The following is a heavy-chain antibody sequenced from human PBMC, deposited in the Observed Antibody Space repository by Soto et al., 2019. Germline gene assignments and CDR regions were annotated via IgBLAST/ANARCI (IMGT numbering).Heavy chain of an antibody. CDR2: IYYSGST. Sequence: SETLSLTCTVSGGSISSSSYYWGWIRQPPGKGLEWIGSIYYSGSTYYNPSLKSRVTISVDTSKNQFSLKLSSVTAADTAVYYCARLGWGLDYWGQGTLVTVSS. CDR1: GGSISSSSYY. D-gene: IGHD3-16*01. CDR3: ARLGWGLDY. J-gene: IGHJ4*02. V-gene: IGHV4-39*01.